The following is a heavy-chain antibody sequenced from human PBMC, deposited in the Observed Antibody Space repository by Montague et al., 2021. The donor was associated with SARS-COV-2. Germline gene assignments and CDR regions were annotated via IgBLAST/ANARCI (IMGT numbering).Heavy chain of an antibody. CDR3: ASVPTVTTYYYYYYGMDV. V-gene: IGHV4-34*01. D-gene: IGHD4-17*01. CDR2: INHSGST. J-gene: IGHJ6*02. Sequence: SETLSLTCAVYGGSFSGYYWSWIRRPPGKGLEWIGEINHSGSTNYNPSLKSRVTISVDTSKNQFSLKLSSVTAADTAVYYCASVPTVTTYYYYYYGMDVWGQGTTVTVSS. CDR1: GGSFSGYY.